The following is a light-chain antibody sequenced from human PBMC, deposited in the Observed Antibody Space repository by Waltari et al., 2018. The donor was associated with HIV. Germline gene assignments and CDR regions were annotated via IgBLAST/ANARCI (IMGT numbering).Light chain of an antibody. CDR3: GTWDSSLSDVV. V-gene: IGLV1-51*01. CDR1: RSNIGNNY. CDR2: ENN. Sequence: QSVLTQPHSVSAAPGQQVTISCTGSRSNIGNNYVSWYPQLPGTAPNIHIYENNKQPSGIPDRFSGSKSGTSATLSITGLQTGDEADYYCGTWDSSLSDVVFGGGTKLTVL. J-gene: IGLJ2*01.